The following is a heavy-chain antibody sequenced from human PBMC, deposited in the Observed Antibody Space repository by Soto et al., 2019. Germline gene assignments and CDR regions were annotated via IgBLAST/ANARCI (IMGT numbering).Heavy chain of an antibody. CDR3: ARDEDPITMVRGVTDY. V-gene: IGHV3-21*01. CDR2: ISSSSSYI. D-gene: IGHD3-10*01. J-gene: IGHJ4*02. Sequence: GGSLRLSCAASGFTFSSYSMNWVRQAPGKGLEWVSSISSSSSYIYYADSVKGRFTISRDNAKNSLYLQMNSLRAEDTAVYYCARDEDPITMVRGVTDYWGQGTLVTVSS. CDR1: GFTFSSYS.